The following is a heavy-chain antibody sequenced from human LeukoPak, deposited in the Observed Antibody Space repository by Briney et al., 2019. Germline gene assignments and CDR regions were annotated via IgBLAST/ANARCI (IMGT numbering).Heavy chain of an antibody. J-gene: IGHJ6*03. D-gene: IGHD5-12*01. CDR1: GFTFSSYA. CDR3: AKEASGYVGYYMDV. V-gene: IGHV3-23*01. CDR2: ISGSGGST. Sequence: GGSLRLSSAASGFTFSSYAMSWVRQAPRKGLEWVSAISGSGGSTYYADSVKGRFTISRDNSKNTLYLQMNSLRAEDTAVYYCAKEASGYVGYYMDVWGKGTTVTVSS.